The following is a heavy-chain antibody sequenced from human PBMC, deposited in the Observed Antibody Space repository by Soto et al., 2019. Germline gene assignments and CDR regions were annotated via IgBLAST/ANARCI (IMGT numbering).Heavy chain of an antibody. V-gene: IGHV1-8*01. CDR1: GYTFTSYD. Sequence: GASVKVSCKASGYTFTSYDINWVRQATGQGLEWMGWMNPNSGNTGYAQKFQGRVTMTRNTSISTAYMELSSLRSEDTAVYYCASYTSRFDVFDIWGKGKLFTASS. D-gene: IGHD6-13*01. J-gene: IGHJ3*02. CDR3: ASYTSRFDVFDI. CDR2: MNPNSGNT.